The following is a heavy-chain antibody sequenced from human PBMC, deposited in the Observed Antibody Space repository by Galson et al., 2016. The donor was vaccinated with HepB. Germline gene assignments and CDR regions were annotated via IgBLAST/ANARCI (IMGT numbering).Heavy chain of an antibody. CDR3: ARDFLFAHDL. Sequence: SLRLSCAASGFTFSNNWMTWVRQAPGKGLEWVANIKQDGSEEYYVDSVEGRFTISRDNAKNSLYLQMHSLRAEDTAVYYCARDFLFAHDLWGPGTLVTVSS. CDR2: IKQDGSEE. CDR1: GFTFSNNW. V-gene: IGHV3-7*05. J-gene: IGHJ5*02. D-gene: IGHD3-3*01.